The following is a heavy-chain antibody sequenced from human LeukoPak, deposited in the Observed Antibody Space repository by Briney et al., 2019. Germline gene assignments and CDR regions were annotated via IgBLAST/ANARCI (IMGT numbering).Heavy chain of an antibody. CDR2: ISWNSGSI. Sequence: PGGSLRLSCAASGFTFDDYAMHWVRQAPGKGLEWVSGISWNSGSIGYADSVKGRFTISRDNAKNSLYLQMNSPRAEDMALYYCAKAGSGSTGSAFDIWGQGTMVTVSS. J-gene: IGHJ3*02. CDR3: AKAGSGSTGSAFDI. CDR1: GFTFDDYA. V-gene: IGHV3-9*03. D-gene: IGHD3-10*01.